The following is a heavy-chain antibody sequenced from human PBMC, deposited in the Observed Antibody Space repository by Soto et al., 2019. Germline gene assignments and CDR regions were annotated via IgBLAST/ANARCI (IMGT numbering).Heavy chain of an antibody. CDR2: ISGSGGTT. D-gene: IGHD6-19*01. CDR3: GKERRGSGWSVCNF. CDR1: GFTFENYA. V-gene: IGHV3-23*01. J-gene: IGHJ4*02. Sequence: PGGSLRLSCVASGFTFENYAMSWVRQAPGKGLEWVSAISGSGGTTYYSDSVKGRFTISRDNSKNTVYLQMNDLRVEDAAEYYCGKERRGSGWSVCNFWGQGSLVTVSS.